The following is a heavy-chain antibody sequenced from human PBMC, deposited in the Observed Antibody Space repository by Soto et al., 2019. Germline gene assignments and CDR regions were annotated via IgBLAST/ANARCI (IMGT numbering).Heavy chain of an antibody. Sequence: VGSLRLSCAASGFTFSSYAIIWGGPSPVNGLEFVSLISWDGGSTYYADSVKGRFTISRDNSKNSLYLQMNSLRTEDTALYYCAKDSSGAEQLLYYYGMDLWGQGTTVTVSS. V-gene: IGHV3-43*01. J-gene: IGHJ6*02. CDR3: AKDSSGAEQLLYYYGMDL. CDR2: ISWDGGST. CDR1: GFTFSSYA. D-gene: IGHD2-2*01.